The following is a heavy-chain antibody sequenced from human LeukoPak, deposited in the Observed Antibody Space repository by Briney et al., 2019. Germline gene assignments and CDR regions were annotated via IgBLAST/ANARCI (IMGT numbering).Heavy chain of an antibody. CDR1: GYTFTSYD. D-gene: IGHD4-17*01. CDR3: ARGSGRDYGDPRLSYYYYYMDV. CDR2: MNPNSGNT. V-gene: IGHV1-8*03. J-gene: IGHJ6*03. Sequence: ASVNVSFKASGYTFTSYDINWVRQATGQGREWMGWMNPNSGNTGYAQKFQGRVTITRNTSISTAYMELSSLRSEDTAVYYCARGSGRDYGDPRLSYYYYYMDVWGKGTTVTVSS.